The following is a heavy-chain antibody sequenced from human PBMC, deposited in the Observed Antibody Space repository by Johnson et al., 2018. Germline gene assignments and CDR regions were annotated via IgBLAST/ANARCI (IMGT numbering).Heavy chain of an antibody. J-gene: IGHJ1*01. CDR1: GFTFDDYA. D-gene: IGHD5-24*01. V-gene: IGHV3-9*01. CDR3: ARSQAVQH. Sequence: EVQLLETGGGLVQPGRSLRLSCAASGFTFDDYAMHWVRQAPGKGLEWVSGISWNRGSIGYADSVKGRFTISRDNAKNSLYLQMNSLRAEDTALYYCARSQAVQHWGQGTLVTVSS. CDR2: ISWNRGSI.